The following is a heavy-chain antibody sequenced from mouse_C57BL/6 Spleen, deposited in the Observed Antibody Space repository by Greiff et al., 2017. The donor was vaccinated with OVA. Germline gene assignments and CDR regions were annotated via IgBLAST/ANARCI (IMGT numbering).Heavy chain of an antibody. CDR1: GYSFTGYY. V-gene: IGHV1-42*01. Sequence: VQLKESGPELVKPGASVKISCKASGYSFTGYYMNWVKQSPEKSLEWIGEINPSTGGTTYNQKFKAKATLTVDKSSSTAYMQLKSLTSEDSAVYYCASYPVTTPGYFDVWGTGTTVTVSS. J-gene: IGHJ1*03. CDR2: INPSTGGT. D-gene: IGHD2-5*01. CDR3: ASYPVTTPGYFDV.